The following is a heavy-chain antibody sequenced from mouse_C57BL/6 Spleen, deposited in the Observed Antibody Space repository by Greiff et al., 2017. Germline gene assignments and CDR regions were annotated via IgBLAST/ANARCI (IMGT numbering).Heavy chain of an antibody. D-gene: IGHD1-1*01. J-gene: IGHJ4*01. Sequence: VQLQQSGPELVKPGASVKISCKASGYTFTDYYMNWVKQSHGKSLEWIGDINPNNGGTSYNQKFKGKATLTVDKSSSTAYMELRSLTSEDSAVYYCARGLYGSSYTYAMDYWGQGTSVTVSS. CDR3: ARGLYGSSYTYAMDY. CDR1: GYTFTDYY. CDR2: INPNNGGT. V-gene: IGHV1-26*01.